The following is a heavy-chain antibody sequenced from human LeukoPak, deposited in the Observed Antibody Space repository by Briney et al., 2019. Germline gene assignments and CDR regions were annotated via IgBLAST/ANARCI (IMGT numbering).Heavy chain of an antibody. CDR2: IKSKTDGRTT. CDR1: GFTFSNAW. Sequence: AGGSLRLSCAASGFTFSNAWMSWVRQAPGKGLEWVGRIKSKTDGRTTDYAAPVKGRFTISRDDSKHTLYLQMNSLKTEDTAVYYCTTVPWELPIDYWGQGTLVTVSS. J-gene: IGHJ4*02. V-gene: IGHV3-15*01. CDR3: TTVPWELPIDY. D-gene: IGHD1-26*01.